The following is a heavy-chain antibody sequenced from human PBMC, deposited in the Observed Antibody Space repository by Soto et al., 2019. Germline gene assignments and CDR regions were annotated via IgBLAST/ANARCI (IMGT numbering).Heavy chain of an antibody. Sequence: QVPLVESGGGVVQPGTSLRLSCAASGFTLNNYDLYWVRQAPGKGLEWVASISFDGTKENYADSVKGRCSISRDRSNNALYLEMNSLRGEDTAVYYCAREVVDGQYFDYWGQGTLVTVSS. D-gene: IGHD2-8*02. CDR2: ISFDGTKE. J-gene: IGHJ4*02. CDR1: GFTLNNYD. CDR3: AREVVDGQYFDY. V-gene: IGHV3-30-3*01.